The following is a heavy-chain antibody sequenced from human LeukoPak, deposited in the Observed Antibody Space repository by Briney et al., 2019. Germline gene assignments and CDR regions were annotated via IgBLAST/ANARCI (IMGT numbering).Heavy chain of an antibody. CDR1: GGSISNYY. D-gene: IGHD4-17*01. J-gene: IGHJ4*02. Sequence: SETLSLTCTVSGGSISNYYWNWIRQPPGKGLEWIGYIYYTGSTNYNPSLKSRVTMSVDTSKNQFSLKLSSVTAADTAVYYCARHDYEYYFDYWGQGTLVTVSS. V-gene: IGHV4-59*08. CDR3: ARHDYEYYFDY. CDR2: IYYTGST.